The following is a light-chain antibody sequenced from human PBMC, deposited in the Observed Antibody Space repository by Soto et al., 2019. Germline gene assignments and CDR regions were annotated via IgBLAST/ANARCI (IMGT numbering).Light chain of an antibody. CDR1: QSVSSSH. J-gene: IGKJ1*01. Sequence: IVLTHSPATLSLSPGYPATLSGCSSQSVSSSHIAWYQQKPGQSPRLLIDGASSRASGIPARFSGSGSGTDFTLTISSLEPEDFAVYYCQQYNSWPWTFGQGTKVDI. CDR3: QQYNSWPWT. V-gene: IGKV3-20*01. CDR2: GAS.